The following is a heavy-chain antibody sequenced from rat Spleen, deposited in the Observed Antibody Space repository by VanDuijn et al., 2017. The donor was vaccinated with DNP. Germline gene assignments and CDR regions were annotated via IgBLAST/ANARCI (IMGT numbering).Heavy chain of an antibody. Sequence: QVQLKESGPGLVQSSQTLSLSCTVSGFSLTSYDVHWVRHPPGKGLEWMGRIHNGGSTDFNSALKLRLSISRDTSKSQVFLKMNSVQTEDTAMYFCARSDYYSSGFAYWGQGTLVTVPS. V-gene: IGHV2-27*01. CDR3: ARSDYYSSGFAY. CDR1: GFSLTSYD. J-gene: IGHJ3*01. D-gene: IGHD1-2*01. CDR2: IHNGGST.